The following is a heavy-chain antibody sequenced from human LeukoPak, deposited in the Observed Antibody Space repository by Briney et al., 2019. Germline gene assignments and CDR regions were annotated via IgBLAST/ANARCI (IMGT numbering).Heavy chain of an antibody. CDR3: AKLLGGYKNFDY. CDR1: GFTFSSYA. V-gene: IGHV3-23*01. Sequence: PRGCLRLSCAASGFTFSSYAMSWVRQAPGKGLEWVSAICGRGGSTYYADSVKGRFTISRDNSKNTLFLQMNSLRAEDTAVYYCAKLLGGYKNFDYWGQGTLVTVSS. CDR2: ICGRGGST. D-gene: IGHD2-15*01. J-gene: IGHJ4*02.